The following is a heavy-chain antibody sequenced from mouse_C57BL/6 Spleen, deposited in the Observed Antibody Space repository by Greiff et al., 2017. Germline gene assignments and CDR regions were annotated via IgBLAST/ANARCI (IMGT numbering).Heavy chain of an antibody. CDR3: ARHDSSGYNFDY. CDR1: GFTFSSYT. D-gene: IGHD3-2*02. V-gene: IGHV5-9*01. Sequence: EVQRVESGGGLVKPGGSLKLSCAASGFTFSSYTMSWVRQTPEKRLEWVATISGGGGNTYYPDSVKGRFTISRDNAKNTLYLQMSSLRAEDTALYYCARHDSSGYNFDYWGQGTTLTVSS. CDR2: ISGGGGNT. J-gene: IGHJ2*01.